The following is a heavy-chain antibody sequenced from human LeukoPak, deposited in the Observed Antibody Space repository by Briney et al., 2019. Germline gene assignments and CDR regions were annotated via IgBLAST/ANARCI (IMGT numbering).Heavy chain of an antibody. J-gene: IGHJ4*02. CDR2: INAGNGNT. V-gene: IGHV1-3*01. CDR1: GYTFTSYA. CDR3: ARGYIAVAGFDY. Sequence: ASVKVSCKASGYTFTSYAMHWVRQAPGQRLEWMGWINAGNGNTKYSQKLQGRVTITRDTSASTAYMELSSLRSEDTAVYYCARGYIAVAGFDYWGQGTLVTVSS. D-gene: IGHD6-19*01.